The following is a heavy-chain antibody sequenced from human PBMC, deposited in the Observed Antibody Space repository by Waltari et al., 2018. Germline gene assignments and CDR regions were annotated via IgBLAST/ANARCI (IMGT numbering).Heavy chain of an antibody. J-gene: IGHJ4*02. CDR2: IYYSGST. CDR1: GGPLRRPH. V-gene: IGHV4-59*11. Sequence: QGELPESGPGLVKALETLFPTRPGSGGPLRRPHLSWVRQPPGKGLEWIGYIYYSGSTNYNPSLKSRVTISVDTSKNQFSLKLSSVTTADTAVYYCARGGFSGTIPDYWGQGTLVTVSS. CDR3: ARGGFSGTIPDY. D-gene: IGHD1-7*01.